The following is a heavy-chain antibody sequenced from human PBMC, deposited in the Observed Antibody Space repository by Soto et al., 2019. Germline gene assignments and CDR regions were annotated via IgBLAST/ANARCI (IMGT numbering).Heavy chain of an antibody. CDR1: GFTFSSYW. J-gene: IGHJ6*02. V-gene: IGHV3-7*01. Sequence: GGSLRLSCAASGFTFSSYWMSWVRQAPGKGLEWVANIKQDGSEKYYVDTVKGRFTISRDNAKNSLYLKMNSLRAEDTAVYYWARDTESQLPYPSYGMDVWGQGTTVTVSS. D-gene: IGHD2-2*02. CDR2: IKQDGSEK. CDR3: ARDTESQLPYPSYGMDV.